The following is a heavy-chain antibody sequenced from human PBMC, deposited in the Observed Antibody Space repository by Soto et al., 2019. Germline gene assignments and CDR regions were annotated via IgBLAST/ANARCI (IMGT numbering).Heavy chain of an antibody. CDR1: GDSIRSGSYY. V-gene: IGHV4-39*01. J-gene: IGHJ6*02. Sequence: QLQLQESGPGLVKPSETLSLTCTVSGDSIRSGSYYWAWIRQPQGNGLEWIGSLYSGTTYYNPSPQSRVTMLVVTPSSQFARKLRSVTAADTAVYYCGRLTTYSGVWQGYPYSGVDVWGQGTAVTVSS. CDR3: GRLTTYSGVWQGYPYSGVDV. CDR2: LYSGTT. D-gene: IGHD3-10*01.